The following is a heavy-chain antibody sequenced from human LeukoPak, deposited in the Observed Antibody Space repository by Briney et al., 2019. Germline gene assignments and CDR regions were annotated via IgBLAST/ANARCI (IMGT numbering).Heavy chain of an antibody. J-gene: IGHJ4*02. V-gene: IGHV3-48*03. Sequence: GGSLRLSCAASGFNLSSYEMNWVRQAPGKGLEWVSYISSSGSTIYYADSVKGRFTISRDNAKNSLYLQMNSLRAEDTAVYYCAREIRGFFDYWGQGTLVTVSS. D-gene: IGHD3-10*01. CDR3: AREIRGFFDY. CDR2: ISSSGSTI. CDR1: GFNLSSYE.